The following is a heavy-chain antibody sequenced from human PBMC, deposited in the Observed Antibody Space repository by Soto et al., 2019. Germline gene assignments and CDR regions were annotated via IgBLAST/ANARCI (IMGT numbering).Heavy chain of an antibody. V-gene: IGHV4-4*07. CDR3: AREESSGSRYYYGMDV. CDR2: IYTSGST. Sequence: SETLSLTCTVSGGSISSYYWSWIRQPAGKGLEWIGRIYTSGSTNYNPSLKSRVTMSVDTSKNQFSLKLGSVTAADTAVYYCAREESSGSRYYYGMDVWGQGTTVTVSS. J-gene: IGHJ6*02. D-gene: IGHD1-26*01. CDR1: GGSISSYY.